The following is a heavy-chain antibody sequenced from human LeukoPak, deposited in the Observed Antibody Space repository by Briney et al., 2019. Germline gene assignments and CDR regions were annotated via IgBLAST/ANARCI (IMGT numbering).Heavy chain of an antibody. Sequence: GGSLRLSCAASGFTFSSYSMNWVRQAPGKGLEWVGRIKSKTDGGTSDYAAPVKGRFTISRDDSKNTLYLQMNSLKTEDTAVYYCTTDYDVLPLQDWGQGTLVTVSS. D-gene: IGHD3-9*01. CDR3: TTDYDVLPLQD. J-gene: IGHJ4*02. CDR1: GFTFSSYS. CDR2: IKSKTDGGTS. V-gene: IGHV3-15*01.